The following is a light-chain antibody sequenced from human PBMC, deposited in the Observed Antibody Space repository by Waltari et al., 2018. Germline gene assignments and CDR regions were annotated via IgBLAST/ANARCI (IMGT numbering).Light chain of an antibody. J-gene: IGKJ2*01. CDR2: DAS. V-gene: IGKV3-11*01. Sequence: EIVLTQSPATLSLSPGERATLSCRASQRVSHYLAWYQQKPGQAPRLLIYDASNRATGIPAMFSGSGSGTDFTLTISSLEPEDFAVYYCQQRTNWPPYTFGQGTMLEIK. CDR1: QRVSHY. CDR3: QQRTNWPPYT.